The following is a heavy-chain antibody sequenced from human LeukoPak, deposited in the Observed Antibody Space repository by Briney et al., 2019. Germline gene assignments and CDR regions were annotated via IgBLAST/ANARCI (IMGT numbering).Heavy chain of an antibody. D-gene: IGHD2-15*01. CDR3: ARSVAASRDY. V-gene: IGHV3-48*01. J-gene: IGHJ4*02. CDR2: ISSGSSTI. CDR1: GFTFSSYS. Sequence: PGGSLRLSCAASGFTFSSYSMNWVRQAPGKGLEWVSYISSGSSTIYYADSVKGRFTISRDNAKNSLYLQMNSLRAEDTALYYCARSVAASRDYWGQGTLVTVSS.